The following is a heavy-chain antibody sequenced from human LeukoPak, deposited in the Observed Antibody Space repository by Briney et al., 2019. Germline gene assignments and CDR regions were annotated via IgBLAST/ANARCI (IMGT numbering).Heavy chain of an antibody. CDR2: IIPNSGGT. J-gene: IGHJ4*02. CDR3: ARGYCGADCYSFDY. D-gene: IGHD2-21*02. Sequence: ASVKVSCKASGYTLTDYYMHWVRQAPGQGLEWMGLIIPNSGGTTYQQKFQGRVTMTRDTSITTAYMELSRLRSGDTAVYYCARGYCGADCYSFDYWGQGTLVSISS. CDR1: GYTLTDYY. V-gene: IGHV1-2*06.